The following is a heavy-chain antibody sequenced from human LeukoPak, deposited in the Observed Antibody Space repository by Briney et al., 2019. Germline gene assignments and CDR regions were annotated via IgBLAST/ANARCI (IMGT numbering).Heavy chain of an antibody. CDR2: ISGSGGST. CDR1: GFTFSSYA. V-gene: IGHV3-23*01. Sequence: GGSLRLSCAASGFTFSSYAVSWVLQAPGKGLEWVSAISGSGGSTYYADSVKGRFTISRDNSKNTLHLQMNSLRAEDTAVYYCARGTYSSSWYFLDYWGQGTLVTVSS. D-gene: IGHD6-13*01. J-gene: IGHJ4*02. CDR3: ARGTYSSSWYFLDY.